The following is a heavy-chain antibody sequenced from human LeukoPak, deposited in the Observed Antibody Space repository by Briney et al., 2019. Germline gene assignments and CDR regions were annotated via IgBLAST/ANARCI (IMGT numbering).Heavy chain of an antibody. CDR3: AKDLGYCSSTSCYIRGFDY. Sequence: HPGGSLRLSCAASGFTFSSYGMHWVRRAPGKGLEWVAIIWYAGNNKYYADSVKGRFTISRDNSKNTLYLQMNSLRAEDTAVYYCAKDLGYCSSTSCYIRGFDYWGQGTLVTVSS. V-gene: IGHV3-30*02. D-gene: IGHD2-2*02. CDR2: IWYAGNNK. J-gene: IGHJ4*02. CDR1: GFTFSSYG.